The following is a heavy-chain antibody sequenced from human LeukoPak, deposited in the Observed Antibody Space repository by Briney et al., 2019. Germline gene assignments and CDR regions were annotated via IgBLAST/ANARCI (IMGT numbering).Heavy chain of an antibody. CDR3: ARKTYYYDSSGYYVGFGFDY. CDR1: GFTFSSYA. Sequence: GGSLRLSCAASGFTFSSYAMSWVRQAPGKGLEWVSAISGSGGSTYYADSVKGRFTISRDNSKNTLYLQMNSLRAEDTAVYYCARKTYYYDSSGYYVGFGFDYWGQGTLVTVSS. CDR2: ISGSGGST. V-gene: IGHV3-23*01. D-gene: IGHD3-22*01. J-gene: IGHJ4*02.